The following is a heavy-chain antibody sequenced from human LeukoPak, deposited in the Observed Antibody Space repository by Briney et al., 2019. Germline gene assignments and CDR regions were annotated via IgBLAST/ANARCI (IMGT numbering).Heavy chain of an antibody. V-gene: IGHV3-53*01. Sequence: PGGSLRLSCAASGFTVSSNYMSWVRQAPGKGLEWVSVIYSGGSTYYADSVKGRFTISRDNSKNTLYLQMNSLKAADTAVYYCARDAGPGVPGYWGQGTLVTVSS. D-gene: IGHD1-1*01. CDR1: GFTVSSNY. CDR3: ARDAGPGVPGY. CDR2: IYSGGST. J-gene: IGHJ4*02.